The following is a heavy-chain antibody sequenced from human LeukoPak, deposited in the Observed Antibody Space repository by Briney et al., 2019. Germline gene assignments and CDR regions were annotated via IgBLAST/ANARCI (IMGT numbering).Heavy chain of an antibody. V-gene: IGHV3-30*02. J-gene: IGHJ3*02. CDR3: ARDHHRRLYDSQARDTFDI. D-gene: IGHD3-22*01. Sequence: GGSLRLSCTASGFTFGDYAMSWFRQAPGKGLEWVAFIRYDGSNKYYADSVKGRFTVSRDNAKDSLYLQMNSLRAEDTAVYYCARDHHRRLYDSQARDTFDIWGQGTMVTVSS. CDR1: GFTFGDYA. CDR2: IRYDGSNK.